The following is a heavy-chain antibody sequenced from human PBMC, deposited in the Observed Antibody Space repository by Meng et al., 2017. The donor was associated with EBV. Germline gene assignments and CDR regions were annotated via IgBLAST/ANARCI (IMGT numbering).Heavy chain of an antibody. V-gene: IGHV4-34*01. J-gene: IGHJ6*02. CDR2: INHSGNT. Sequence: QVQLQQWGAGLLKPSEPLSLTCAVYGGSFSAYYWSWIRQSPGKGLEWIGEINHSGNTNYNPSLKSRVTMSVDTSKNQFSLKLSSVTAADTAVYYCARAQARYFYGSGTLGSRLDVWGQGTTVTVSS. CDR1: GGSFSAYY. CDR3: ARAQARYFYGSGTLGSRLDV. D-gene: IGHD3-10*01.